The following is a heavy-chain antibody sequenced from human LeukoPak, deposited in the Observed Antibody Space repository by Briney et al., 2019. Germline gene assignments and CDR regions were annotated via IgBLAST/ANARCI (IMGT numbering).Heavy chain of an antibody. V-gene: IGHV4-4*07. CDR3: AREEITAAGRSLDY. CDR2: IYPSGST. CDR1: GGSISNYY. J-gene: IGHJ4*02. Sequence: SETLSLTCTVSGGSISNYYWSWIRQPAGKGLEWIGRIYPSGSTNDNPALKSRVTMPVDTSKNQFSLKLSSVSAADTAVYYCAREEITAAGRSLDYWGQGTLVTVSS. D-gene: IGHD6-13*01.